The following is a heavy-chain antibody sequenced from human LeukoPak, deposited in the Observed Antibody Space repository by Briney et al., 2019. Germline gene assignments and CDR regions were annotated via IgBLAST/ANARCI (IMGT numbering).Heavy chain of an antibody. Sequence: ASVKVSCKASGYTFTSYGISWVRQAPGQGLEWMGWISAYNGNTNYAQKLQGRVTMTTDTSTSTAYMELRSLRSDDTAVYYCARAYGRSSTSWKFDYWSQGTLVTVSS. CDR2: ISAYNGNT. J-gene: IGHJ4*02. V-gene: IGHV1-18*04. CDR3: ARAYGRSSTSWKFDY. D-gene: IGHD2-2*01. CDR1: GYTFTSYG.